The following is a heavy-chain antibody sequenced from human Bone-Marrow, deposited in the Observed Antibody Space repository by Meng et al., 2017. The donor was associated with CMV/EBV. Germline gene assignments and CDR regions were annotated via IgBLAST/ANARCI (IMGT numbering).Heavy chain of an antibody. CDR1: GGSISSYY. Sequence: SETLSLTCTVSGGSISSYYWSWIRQPPGKGLEWIGYIYYSGSTNYNPSLKSRVTISVDTSKNQFSLKLSSVTAADTAVYYCARYCSSTSCPRRYFALWGRGPRVTVYS. CDR3: ARYCSSTSCPRRYFAL. D-gene: IGHD2-2*01. V-gene: IGHV4-59*01. J-gene: IGHJ2*01. CDR2: IYYSGST.